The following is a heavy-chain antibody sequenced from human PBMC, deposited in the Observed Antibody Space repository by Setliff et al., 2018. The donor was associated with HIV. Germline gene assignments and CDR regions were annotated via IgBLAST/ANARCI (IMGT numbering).Heavy chain of an antibody. J-gene: IGHJ3*01. CDR1: GYTFIAYG. D-gene: IGHD7-27*01. Sequence: ASVKVSCKASGYTFIAYGISWVRRAPGQGLEWMGWIGPYNDRTEYYADSVQGRVTISRDNSKNTVDLQMNSLRLEDTGVYYCAKDGDFRNSDYDAFDFWGQGTMVTVSS. CDR2: IGPYNDRTE. V-gene: IGHV1-18*01. CDR3: AKDGDFRNSDYDAFDF.